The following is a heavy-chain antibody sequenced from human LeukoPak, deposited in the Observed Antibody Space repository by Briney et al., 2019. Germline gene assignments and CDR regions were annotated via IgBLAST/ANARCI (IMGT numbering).Heavy chain of an antibody. D-gene: IGHD3-10*01. CDR1: GFTFTNYG. V-gene: IGHV3-33*01. Sequence: GGSLRLSCAASGFTFTNYGMHWVRQAPGKGLEWVAVIWYNGSKKYYADSVKGRFTISRDNSKNTLYLQMNSLRAEDTAVYYCARDKFRFDNWGQGTLVTVSS. CDR3: ARDKFRFDN. J-gene: IGHJ4*02. CDR2: IWYNGSKK.